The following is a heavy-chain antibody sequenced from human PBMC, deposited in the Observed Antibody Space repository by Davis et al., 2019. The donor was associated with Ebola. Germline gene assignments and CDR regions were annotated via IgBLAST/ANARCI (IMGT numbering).Heavy chain of an antibody. CDR2: IYYSGST. CDR1: GGSISSGDYY. D-gene: IGHD2-2*01. CDR3: AGSSMVVPAGKTSSHFDF. J-gene: IGHJ4*02. Sequence: SETLSLTCTVSGGSISSGDYYWSWIRQPPGKGLEWIGYIYYSGSTNYNPSLKSRVTISVDTSKNQFSLKLSSVTAADAAVYYCAGSSMVVPAGKTSSHFDFWGRGTLVTVSS. V-gene: IGHV4-61*08.